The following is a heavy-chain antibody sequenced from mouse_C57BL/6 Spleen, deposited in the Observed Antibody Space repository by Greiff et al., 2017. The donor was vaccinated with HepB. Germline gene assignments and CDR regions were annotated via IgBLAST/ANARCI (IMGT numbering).Heavy chain of an antibody. V-gene: IGHV1-81*01. D-gene: IGHD1-1*01. CDR2: IYPRSGNT. J-gene: IGHJ1*03. CDR1: GYTFTSYG. Sequence: QVQLQQSGAELARPGASVKLSCKASGYTFTSYGISWVKQRTGQGLEWIGEIYPRSGNTYYNEKFKGKATLTADKSSSTAYMEVRSLTSEDSAVYFCARGGHYYGRSYNWYFDVWGTGTTVTVSS. CDR3: ARGGHYYGRSYNWYFDV.